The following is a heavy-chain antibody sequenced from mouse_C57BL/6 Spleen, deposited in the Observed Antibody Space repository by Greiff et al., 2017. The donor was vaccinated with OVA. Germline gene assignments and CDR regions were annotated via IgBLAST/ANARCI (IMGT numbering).Heavy chain of an antibody. CDR2: ISSGGSYT. Sequence: EVKLLESGGDLVKPGGSLKLSCAASGFTFSSYGMSWVRQTPDKRLEWVATISSGGSYTYYPDSVKGRFTISRDNAKNTLYLQMSSLKSEDTAMYYCASYGYDVGAPGFAYWGQGTLVTVSA. V-gene: IGHV5-6*01. CDR3: ASYGYDVGAPGFAY. D-gene: IGHD2-2*01. J-gene: IGHJ3*01. CDR1: GFTFSSYG.